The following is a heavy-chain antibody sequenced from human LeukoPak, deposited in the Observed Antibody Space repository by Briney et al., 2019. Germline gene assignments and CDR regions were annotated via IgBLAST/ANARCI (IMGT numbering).Heavy chain of an antibody. CDR3: AWTTGTGDAFDI. J-gene: IGHJ3*02. CDR2: ISSSSSYI. V-gene: IGHV3-21*01. CDR1: GFTFSSYS. Sequence: GGSLRLSCAASGFTFSSYSMNWVRQAPGKGLEWVSSISSSSSYIYYADSVKGRFTFSRDNAKNSLYLQMNSLRAEDTAVYYCAWTTGTGDAFDIWGQGTMVTVSS. D-gene: IGHD1-1*01.